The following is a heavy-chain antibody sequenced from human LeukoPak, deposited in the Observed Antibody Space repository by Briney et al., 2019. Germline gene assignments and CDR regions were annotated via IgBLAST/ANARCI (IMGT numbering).Heavy chain of an antibody. CDR1: GFTFSSYG. J-gene: IGHJ4*02. CDR3: ARDLGYCSGGSCYSFDY. CDR2: ISYDRSNK. V-gene: IGHV3-30*03. Sequence: GGSLRLSCAASGFTFSSYGMHWVRQAPGKGLEWVAVISYDRSNKYYADSVKGRFTISRDNSKNTLYLQMNSLRAEDTAVYYCARDLGYCSGGSCYSFDYWGQGTLVTVSS. D-gene: IGHD2-15*01.